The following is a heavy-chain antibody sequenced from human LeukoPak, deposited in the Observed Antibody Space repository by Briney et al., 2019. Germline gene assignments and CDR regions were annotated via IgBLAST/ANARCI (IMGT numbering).Heavy chain of an antibody. CDR3: ARISGSRAWDFDY. V-gene: IGHV3-30*02. CDR1: GFTFSSYG. J-gene: IGHJ4*02. CDR2: IRYDGNNK. D-gene: IGHD1-26*01. Sequence: PGGSLRLSCAASGFTFSSYGMDWVRQAPGKGLEWVAFIRYDGNNKDYADSVKGRFTISRDNSKNTLYLQMNSLRAEDTAVYYCARISGSRAWDFDYWGQGTLVTVSS.